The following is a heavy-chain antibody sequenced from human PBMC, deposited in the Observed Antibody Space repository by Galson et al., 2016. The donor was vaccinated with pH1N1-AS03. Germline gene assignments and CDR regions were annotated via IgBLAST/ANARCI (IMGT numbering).Heavy chain of an antibody. CDR1: GYLFTNYW. D-gene: IGHD1-26*01. V-gene: IGHV5-51*01. CDR3: ARHASPTILSYHFDY. CDR2: FYPSDSDA. J-gene: IGHJ4*02. Sequence: QSGAEVKQPGEPLTISCKTSGYLFTNYWIGWVRHMPGKGLEWMGIFYPSDSDARYSPSFQGQVTFSADKSTATAYLQWTTLKAADTAIYYCARHASPTILSYHFDYWGRGT.